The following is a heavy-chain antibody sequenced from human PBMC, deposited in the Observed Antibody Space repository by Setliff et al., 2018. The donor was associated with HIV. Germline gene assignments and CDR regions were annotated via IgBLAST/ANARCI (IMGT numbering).Heavy chain of an antibody. CDR1: GFTFSSYG. V-gene: IGHV3-30*02. J-gene: IGHJ4*02. CDR3: AKISGTFRYIDC. Sequence: PGGSLRLSCPASGFTFSSYGMHWVRQAPGKGLEWVAFIRYDGSEKYYIESVKGRFTISRDNSKKMLYLQMNSLRAEDTAMYYCAKISGTFRYIDCWGQGTLVTVSS. D-gene: IGHD1-20*01. CDR2: IRYDGSEK.